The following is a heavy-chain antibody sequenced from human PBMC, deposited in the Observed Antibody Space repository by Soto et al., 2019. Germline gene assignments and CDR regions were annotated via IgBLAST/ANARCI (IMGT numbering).Heavy chain of an antibody. CDR3: AHRPPPIIVYNWFDP. CDR2: IYWDDDK. Sequence: QITLKESGPTLVKPTQTLTLTCTFSGFSLSTSGVGVGWIRQPPGKALEWLALIYWDDDKRYSPSLKSRLTIPKDTSKNQVVLTMTNMDPVDTATYYCAHRPPPIIVYNWFDPWGQGTLVTVSS. J-gene: IGHJ5*02. D-gene: IGHD2-15*01. CDR1: GFSLSTSGVG. V-gene: IGHV2-5*02.